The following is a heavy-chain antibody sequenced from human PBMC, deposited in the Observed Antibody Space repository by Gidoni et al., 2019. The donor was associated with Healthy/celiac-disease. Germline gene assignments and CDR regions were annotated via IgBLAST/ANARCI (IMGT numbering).Heavy chain of an antibody. CDR2: IIPIFGIA. D-gene: IGHD7-27*01. Sequence: SSVKVSCKASGGTFSSYAISWVRQAPGQGLEWIGGIIPIFGIANYAQKFQGRVTITADKSTSTAYMELSSLRSEDTAVYYCAPGEDYYYGMDVWGQGTTVTVSS. J-gene: IGHJ6*02. CDR1: GGTFSSYA. V-gene: IGHV1-69*17. CDR3: APGEDYYYGMDV.